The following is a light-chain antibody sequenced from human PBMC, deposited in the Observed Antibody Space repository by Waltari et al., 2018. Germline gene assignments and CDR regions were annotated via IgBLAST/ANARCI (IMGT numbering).Light chain of an antibody. V-gene: IGLV4-69*01. CDR2: INSDGSH. CDR3: QTGGHGSWV. CDR1: SGYSSNI. Sequence: QLVLTQSPSASASLGASVKLTCTLSSGYSSNIVACQPQQPEKGPRYLMKINSDGSHNKGDEIPDRFSGSSSGAERYLTISSVQPEDEADYYCQTGGHGSWVFGGGTTLTVL. J-gene: IGLJ3*02.